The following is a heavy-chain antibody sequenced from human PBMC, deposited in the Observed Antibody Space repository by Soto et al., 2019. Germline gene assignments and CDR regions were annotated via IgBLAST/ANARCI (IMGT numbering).Heavy chain of an antibody. V-gene: IGHV1-69*13. CDR2: IIPIFGTA. D-gene: IGHD3-9*01. Sequence: SVKVSCKASGGTFSSYAISWVRQAPGQGLEWMGGIIPIFGTANYAQKFQGRVTITADESTSTAYMELSSLRSEDTAVYYCARSDHYDILTGYPNSEFDYWGQGTLVTV. J-gene: IGHJ4*02. CDR3: ARSDHYDILTGYPNSEFDY. CDR1: GGTFSSYA.